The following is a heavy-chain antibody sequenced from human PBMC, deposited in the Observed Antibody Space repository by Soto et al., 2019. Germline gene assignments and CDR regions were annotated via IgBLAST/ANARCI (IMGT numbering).Heavy chain of an antibody. CDR3: ARHPSYWFDNSGYNYRFDY. Sequence: PGESLKISCKTSGYTFSNSWIGWVRQMPGKGLEYIGIIFPGDSDTRYNPSFQGQVTISADKSASTTYLHWSSLKASDTAMYYCARHPSYWFDNSGYNYRFDYWGQGTLVTVSS. CDR1: GYTFSNSW. D-gene: IGHD3-22*01. V-gene: IGHV5-51*01. CDR2: IFPGDSDT. J-gene: IGHJ4*02.